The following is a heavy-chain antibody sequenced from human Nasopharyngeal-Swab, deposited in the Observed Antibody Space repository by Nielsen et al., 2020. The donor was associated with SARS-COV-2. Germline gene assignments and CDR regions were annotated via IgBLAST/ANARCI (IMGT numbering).Heavy chain of an antibody. V-gene: IGHV4-59*12. D-gene: IGHD6-13*01. CDR2: IYYSGST. CDR1: GGSISSYY. Sequence: SETLSLTCTVSGGSISSYYWSWIRQPPGKGLEWIGYIYYSGSTYYNPSLKSRVTISVDTSKNQFSLKLSSVTAADTAVYYCAREQSTAAGSDWFDPWGQGTLVTVSS. J-gene: IGHJ5*02. CDR3: AREQSTAAGSDWFDP.